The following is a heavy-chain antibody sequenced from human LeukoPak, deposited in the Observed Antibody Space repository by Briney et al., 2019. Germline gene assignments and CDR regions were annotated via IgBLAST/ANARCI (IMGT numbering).Heavy chain of an antibody. D-gene: IGHD6-13*01. CDR1: GFTFSDFW. CDR2: IKTDGSEI. CDR3: TRIMNSSPDY. V-gene: IGHV3-7*01. Sequence: GGSLRLSCAASGFTFSDFWMSWVRQAPGKGLEWVANIKTDGSEISYVDSVNGRFTISRDNAKNSVFLQMNGLRAEDTAVYYCTRIMNSSPDYWGQGTLVTVSS. J-gene: IGHJ4*02.